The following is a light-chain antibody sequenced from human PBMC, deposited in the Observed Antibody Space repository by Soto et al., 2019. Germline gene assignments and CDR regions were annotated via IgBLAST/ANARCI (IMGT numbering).Light chain of an antibody. CDR2: DAS. V-gene: IGKV3-20*01. Sequence: EIVMTQSPGVLSSSPVERATLSCRASQRIISNYLAWYQKKPGQPPRRLIDDASSRATAIPDRFSGSGSGTDFTLTITRQDPEDFPEYYCQQYADLPTFGQGTKLEI. CDR3: QQYADLPT. CDR1: QRIISNY. J-gene: IGKJ2*01.